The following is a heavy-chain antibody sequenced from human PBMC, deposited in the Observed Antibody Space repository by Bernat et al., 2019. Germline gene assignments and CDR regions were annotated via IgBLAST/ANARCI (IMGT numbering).Heavy chain of an antibody. CDR2: INSDGSST. D-gene: IGHD4-17*01. V-gene: IGHV3-74*01. Sequence: EVQLVESGGGLVKPGGSLRLSCAASGFTFSSYWMHWVRQAPGKGLVWVSRINSDGSSTSYADSVKGRFTISRDNAKNTLYLQMNSLRAEDRAVYYCARDRVTTETSSDGWFDAWGQGTMVTVSS. CDR1: GFTFSSYW. J-gene: IGHJ5*01. CDR3: ARDRVTTETSSDGWFDA.